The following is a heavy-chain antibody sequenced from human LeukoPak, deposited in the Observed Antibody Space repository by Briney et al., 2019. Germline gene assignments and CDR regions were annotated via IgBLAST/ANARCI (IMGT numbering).Heavy chain of an antibody. CDR2: INSDGSST. CDR3: ARAAPFGGGNSPYYYYYMDA. D-gene: IGHD4-23*01. Sequence: GGSLRLPCAASGFTFDDYGMSWVRQAPGKGLVWVSRINSDGSSTSYADSVKGRFTISRDNAKNTLYLQMNSLRAEDTAVYYCARAAPFGGGNSPYYYYYMDAWGKGTTVTVSS. J-gene: IGHJ6*03. CDR1: GFTFDDYG. V-gene: IGHV3-74*01.